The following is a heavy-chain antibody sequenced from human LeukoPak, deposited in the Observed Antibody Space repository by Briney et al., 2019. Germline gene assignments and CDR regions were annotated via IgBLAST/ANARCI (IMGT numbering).Heavy chain of an antibody. CDR1: GYTFTGYY. D-gene: IGHD3-22*01. V-gene: IGHV1-2*02. CDR3: ARSNYYDSSGSDY. J-gene: IGHJ4*02. CDR2: INPNSGGT. Sequence: GASVKVSCKASGYTFTGYYMHWVRQAPGQGLEWMGWINPNSGGTNYAQKFQGRVTMTRDTSISTAYMELSILRSDDTAVYSCARSNYYDSSGSDYWGQGTLVTVSS.